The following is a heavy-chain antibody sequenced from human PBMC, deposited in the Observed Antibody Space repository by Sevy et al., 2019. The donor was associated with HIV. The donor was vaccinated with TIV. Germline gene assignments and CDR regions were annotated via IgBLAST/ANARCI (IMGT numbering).Heavy chain of an antibody. CDR3: ARGRVGDTSSWYGAFDV. CDR1: GGSISSGGYS. J-gene: IGHJ3*01. V-gene: IGHV4-30-2*01. Sequence: KQSQTLSLTCAVSGGSISSGGYSWSWIRQPPGKGLEWIGYIFHSGATYYIPSLQSRVTISVDLSKNQFSLNLSSVTAADTAVYYCARGRVGDTSSWYGAFDVWGQGTMVTVSS. D-gene: IGHD6-13*01. CDR2: IFHSGAT.